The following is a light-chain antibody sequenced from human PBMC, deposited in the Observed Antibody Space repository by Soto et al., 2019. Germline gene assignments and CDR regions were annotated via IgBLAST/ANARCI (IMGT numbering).Light chain of an antibody. V-gene: IGKV3D-15*01. CDR1: QSVATN. CDR2: DAS. J-gene: IGKJ4*01. Sequence: EAVLTQSPATLSVFPGERATLSCRASQSVATNLAWYQQKPGQAPRLLIYDASNRATGIPARFSGSGSGTDFTLTISRLEPEDFAVYYCQQYGDSPTFGGGTKVDI. CDR3: QQYGDSPT.